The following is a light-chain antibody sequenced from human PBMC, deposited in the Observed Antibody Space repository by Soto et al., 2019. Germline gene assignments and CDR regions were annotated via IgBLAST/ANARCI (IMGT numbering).Light chain of an antibody. CDR1: QSVSSN. CDR3: QQYNNWPPIT. V-gene: IGKV3D-15*01. Sequence: EIVMTQSPATLSVSPGEKATLSCRASQSVSSNLAWYQQKPGQAPRLLIFGASTRATGVPARFSGGGSGTDFTLTISSLQSEDFAVYYCQQYNNWPPITFGQGTRLEIK. J-gene: IGKJ5*01. CDR2: GAS.